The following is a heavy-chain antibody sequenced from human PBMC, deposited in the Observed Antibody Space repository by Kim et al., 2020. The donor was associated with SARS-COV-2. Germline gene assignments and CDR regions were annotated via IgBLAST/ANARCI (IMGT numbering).Heavy chain of an antibody. J-gene: IGHJ4*02. V-gene: IGHV3-7*01. CDR2: LNQDGTEK. CDR1: GFTFSDNW. Sequence: GGSLRLSCAASGFTFSDNWMTWIRLAPGKGLEWVANLNQDGTEKYYVDSVKGRFTVSRDNARKSLYLQMNSLRVEDTAVYYCARGSGLDSWGQGTLVTVS. D-gene: IGHD1-26*01. CDR3: ARGSGLDS.